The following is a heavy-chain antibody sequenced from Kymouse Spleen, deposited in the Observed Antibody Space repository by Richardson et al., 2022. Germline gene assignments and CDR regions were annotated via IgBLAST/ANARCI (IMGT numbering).Heavy chain of an antibody. CDR2: IKSKTDGGTT. J-gene: IGHJ6*02. V-gene: IGHV3-15*01. D-gene: IGHD6-6*01. CDR1: GFTFSNAW. Sequence: EVQLVESGGGLVKPGGSLRLSCAASGFTFSNAWMSWVRQAPGKGLEWVGRIKSKTDGGTTDYAAPVKGRFTISRDDSKNTLYLQMNSLKTEDTAVYYCTTDRGYSSSSSYYYYGMDVWGQGTTVTVSS. CDR3: TTDRGYSSSSSYYYYGMDV.